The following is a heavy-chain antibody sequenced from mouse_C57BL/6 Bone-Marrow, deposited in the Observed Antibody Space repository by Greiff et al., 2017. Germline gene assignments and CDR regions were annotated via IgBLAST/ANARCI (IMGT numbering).Heavy chain of an antibody. CDR2: ISSGGSYT. CDR1: GFTFSSYG. V-gene: IGHV5-6*01. Sequence: EVKLMESGGDLVKPGGSLKLSCAASGFTFSSYGMSWVRQTPDKRLEWVATISSGGSYTYYPDSVKGRFTISRDNAKNTRYLQMSSLKSEDTAMYYCAIYPYYFDYWGQGTTLTVSS. J-gene: IGHJ2*01. CDR3: AIYPYYFDY.